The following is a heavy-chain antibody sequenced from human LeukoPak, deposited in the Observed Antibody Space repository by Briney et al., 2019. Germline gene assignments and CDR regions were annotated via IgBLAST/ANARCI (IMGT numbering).Heavy chain of an antibody. Sequence: PGESLKISCKGSGYSFTSYWIGWVRQMPGKGLEWMGIIYPGDSDTRYSPSFQGQVTISADKSISTAYLQWSSLKASDTAMYYCARSLGYCSGGSCYSDYWGQGTLVTVSS. CDR3: ARSLGYCSGGSCYSDY. CDR2: IYPGDSDT. V-gene: IGHV5-51*01. J-gene: IGHJ4*02. D-gene: IGHD2-15*01. CDR1: GYSFTSYW.